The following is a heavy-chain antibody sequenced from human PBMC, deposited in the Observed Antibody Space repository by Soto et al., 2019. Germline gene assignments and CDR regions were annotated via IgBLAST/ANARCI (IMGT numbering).Heavy chain of an antibody. V-gene: IGHV3-66*01. Sequence: GGSLRLSCAASGFTVSSNYMSWVRQAPGKGLEWVSVIYSGGSTYYADSVKGRFTISRDNSKNTLYLQMNSLRAEDTAVYYCARDLVDDYGDYHAFEIWGQGTMVTVSS. D-gene: IGHD4-17*01. CDR1: GFTVSSNY. J-gene: IGHJ3*02. CDR3: ARDLVDDYGDYHAFEI. CDR2: IYSGGST.